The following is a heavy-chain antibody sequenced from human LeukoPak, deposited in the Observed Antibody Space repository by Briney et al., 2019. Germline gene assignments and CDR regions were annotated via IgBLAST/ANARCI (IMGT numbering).Heavy chain of an antibody. J-gene: IGHJ4*02. V-gene: IGHV1-2*02. Sequence: ASVKVSCKASGYTFTGYYMHWVRQAPGQGLEWMGWINPNSGGTNYAQKFQGRVTMTRDTSTSTVYMELSRLRSEDTAVYYCASSDCSGGSCFILDYWGQGTLVTVSS. CDR3: ASSDCSGGSCFILDY. CDR1: GYTFTGYY. D-gene: IGHD2-15*01. CDR2: INPNSGGT.